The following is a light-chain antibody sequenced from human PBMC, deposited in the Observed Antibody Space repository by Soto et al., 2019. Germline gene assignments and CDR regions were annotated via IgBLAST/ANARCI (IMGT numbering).Light chain of an antibody. J-gene: IGLJ2*01. CDR1: NIGGKS. CDR2: NDS. CDR3: QVWDSSSDHVV. Sequence: SYELTQVPSVSVAPGQTARITFEGNNIGGKSVHWYQQTPGRAPVLVVYNDSDRPSGIPERFSGSNPGNTATLSISRVEDEDEADYYCQVWDSSSDHVVFGGGTKVTVL. V-gene: IGLV3-21*02.